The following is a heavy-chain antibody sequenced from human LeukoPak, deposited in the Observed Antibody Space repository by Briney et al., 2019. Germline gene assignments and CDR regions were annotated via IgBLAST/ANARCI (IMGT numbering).Heavy chain of an antibody. CDR1: GGSISSSSYY. V-gene: IGHV4-39*07. J-gene: IGHJ4*02. CDR3: APYYYGSGSPFDY. D-gene: IGHD3-10*01. CDR2: IYYSGST. Sequence: PSETLSLTCTVSGGSISSSSYYWGWIRQPPGKGLEWIGSIYYSGSTYYNPSLKSRVTISVDTSKNQFSLKLSSVTAADTAVYYCAPYYYGSGSPFDYWGQGTLVTVSS.